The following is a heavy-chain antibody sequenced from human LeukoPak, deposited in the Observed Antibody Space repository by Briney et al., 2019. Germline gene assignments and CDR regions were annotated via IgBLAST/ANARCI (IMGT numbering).Heavy chain of an antibody. CDR2: INAGNGNT. D-gene: IGHD6-13*01. Sequence: ASVKVSCKASGYTFTSYAMHWVRQAPGQRLEWMGWINAGNGNTKYSQKFQGRVTITRDTSASTAYMELSSLRSEDTAVYYCARDKAAAGCFDYWGQGTLVTVSS. CDR3: ARDKAAAGCFDY. CDR1: GYTFTSYA. J-gene: IGHJ4*02. V-gene: IGHV1-3*01.